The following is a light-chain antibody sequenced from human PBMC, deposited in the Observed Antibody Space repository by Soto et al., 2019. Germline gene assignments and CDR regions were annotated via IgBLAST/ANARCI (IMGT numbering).Light chain of an antibody. CDR1: QSINRD. CDR3: QQRNNWPLT. J-gene: IGKJ1*01. V-gene: IGKV3-11*01. CDR2: DVS. Sequence: ETVLTQSPATLSLSPGERATLSCRASQSINRDLAWYQQKPGQAPRLLICDVSNRATGIPARFSGGGSGSDFTLTISSLEPEDFAVYYCQQRNNWPLTFGQGTKVEVK.